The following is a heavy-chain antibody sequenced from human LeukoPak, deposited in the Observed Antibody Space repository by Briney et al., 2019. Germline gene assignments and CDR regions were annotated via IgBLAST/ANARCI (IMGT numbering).Heavy chain of an antibody. V-gene: IGHV1-46*01. D-gene: IGHD3-22*01. J-gene: IGHJ5*02. Sequence: ASVKVSCKASGYTFTSYYMHWVRQAPGQGLEWMGLINPTGGSTSYAQKFQGRVTMTRDMSTSTVYMELSSLRSEDTAVYYCARAGYYYYDSSGYENWFDPWGQGTLVTVSS. CDR3: ARAGYYYYDSSGYENWFDP. CDR1: GYTFTSYY. CDR2: INPTGGST.